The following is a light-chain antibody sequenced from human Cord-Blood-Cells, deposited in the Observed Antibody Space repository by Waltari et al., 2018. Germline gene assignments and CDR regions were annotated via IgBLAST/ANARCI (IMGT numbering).Light chain of an antibody. CDR1: QSMSNW. J-gene: IGKJ4*01. CDR2: KPS. V-gene: IGKV1-5*03. Sequence: DIQMTQSPSTLSASVGERVTISCRASQSMSNWFAWDQQKPGKAPKLLIYKPSSLESGVPSRVRGSGSGKEFTFTHNSPQADDFATYFCTTYNSYSIFTFGEGTKVEIK. CDR3: TTYNSYSIFT.